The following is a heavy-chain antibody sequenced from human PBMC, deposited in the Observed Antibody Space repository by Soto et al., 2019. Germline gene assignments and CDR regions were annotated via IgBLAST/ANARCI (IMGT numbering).Heavy chain of an antibody. V-gene: IGHV4-59*01. Sequence: QVQLQESGPGLVKPSETLSLTCTVSGGSISSYYWSWIRQPPGKGLEWIGYIYYSGSTDYDPSLKSRVPRSVDTSTNQFSLKLSSVTAADTAVYYCARRWGTYFDFWGQGTLVTVSS. D-gene: IGHD7-27*01. CDR2: IYYSGST. CDR3: ARRWGTYFDF. CDR1: GGSISSYY. J-gene: IGHJ4*02.